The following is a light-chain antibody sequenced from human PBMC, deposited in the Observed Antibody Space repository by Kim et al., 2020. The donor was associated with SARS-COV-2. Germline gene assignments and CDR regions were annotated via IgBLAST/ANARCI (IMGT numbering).Light chain of an antibody. CDR2: GAS. Sequence: SPGERATPACRASKSVSSNYLAWYQQKPGQAPRLLIYGASSRATGIPDRFSGSGSGTDFTLTITRLEPEDFAVYYCQQYSSSPATFGQGTKVDIK. J-gene: IGKJ1*01. V-gene: IGKV3-20*01. CDR1: KSVSSNY. CDR3: QQYSSSPAT.